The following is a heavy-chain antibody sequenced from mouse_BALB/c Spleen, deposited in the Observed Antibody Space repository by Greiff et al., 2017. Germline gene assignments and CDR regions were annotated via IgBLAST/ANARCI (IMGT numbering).Heavy chain of an antibody. Sequence: EVMLVESGGGLVQPGGSMKLSCVASGFTFSNYWMNWVRQSPEKGLEWVAEIRLKSNNYATHYAESVKGRFTISRDDSKSSVYLQMNNLRAEDTGIYYCTRDYCYLFDYWGQGTTLTVSS. CDR3: TRDYCYLFDY. V-gene: IGHV6-6*02. J-gene: IGHJ2*01. D-gene: IGHD2-12*01. CDR2: IRLKSNNYAT. CDR1: GFTFSNYW.